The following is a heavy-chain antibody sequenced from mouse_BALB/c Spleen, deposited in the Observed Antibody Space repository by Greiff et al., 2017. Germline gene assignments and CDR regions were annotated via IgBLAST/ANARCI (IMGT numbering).Heavy chain of an antibody. CDR1: GFTFSSYA. CDR2: ISSGGSYT. Sequence: DVKLVESGGGLVKPGGSLKLSCAASGFTFSSYAMSWVRQTPEKRLEWVATISSGGSYTYYPDSVKGRFTISRDNAKNTLYLQMSSLRSEDTAMYYCARRADRSGYVEFAYWGQGTLVTVSA. CDR3: ARRADRSGYVEFAY. V-gene: IGHV5-9-3*01. J-gene: IGHJ3*01. D-gene: IGHD3-2*01.